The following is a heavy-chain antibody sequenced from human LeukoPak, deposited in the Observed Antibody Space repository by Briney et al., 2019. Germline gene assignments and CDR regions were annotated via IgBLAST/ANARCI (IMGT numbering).Heavy chain of an antibody. V-gene: IGHV3-23*01. CDR2: ISGSTT. CDR1: GFTFSNYA. CDR3: ARDRGVAENYYYMDV. Sequence: GGSLRLSCAASGFTFSNYAMSWVRQAPGKGLEWVSAISGSTTYYADSVKGGFTISRDNAKNSLYLQMNSLRAEDTAVYYCARDRGVAENYYYMDVWGKGTTVTISS. J-gene: IGHJ6*03. D-gene: IGHD3-10*01.